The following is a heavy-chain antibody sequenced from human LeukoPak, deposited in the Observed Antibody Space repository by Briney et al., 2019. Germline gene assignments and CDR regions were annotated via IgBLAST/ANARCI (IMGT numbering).Heavy chain of an antibody. J-gene: IGHJ6*03. D-gene: IGHD3-3*01. Sequence: PGGSLRLSCAASGFTFSNSAMTWVRQAPGKGLEWVSAISGGGDTYYADSVKGRFTISRDNSKNTLYLQMFSLTAEDTAVFYCARDFYDFWSGYSLNYYYYMDVWGKGTTVTVSS. CDR3: ARDFYDFWSGYSLNYYYYMDV. V-gene: IGHV3-23*01. CDR1: GFTFSNSA. CDR2: ISGGGDT.